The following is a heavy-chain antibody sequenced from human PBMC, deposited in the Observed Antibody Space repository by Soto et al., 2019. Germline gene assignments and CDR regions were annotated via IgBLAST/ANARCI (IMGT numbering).Heavy chain of an antibody. Sequence: GGSLRLACAASGFAFSTFAMTWVRQAPGKGLEWVAAISVSGNNAYYADSVKGRFTISRDNSQNSVFLQMSSLRADDTAVYYCARDQLRPGILYSLGVLLPEYGLWGQGTLVTVSS. J-gene: IGHJ4*02. D-gene: IGHD3-22*01. CDR2: ISVSGNNA. CDR1: GFAFSTFA. V-gene: IGHV3-23*01. CDR3: ARDQLRPGILYSLGVLLPEYGL.